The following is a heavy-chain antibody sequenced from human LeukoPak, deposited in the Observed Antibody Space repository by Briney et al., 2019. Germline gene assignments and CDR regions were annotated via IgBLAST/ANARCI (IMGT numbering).Heavy chain of an antibody. V-gene: IGHV3-48*03. Sequence: GGSLTLAYSASGLTFSIYEMNSARQPRGRGLGWVSYIIRSGRTINYADSVTSRFTISRDNAKNSLYLQMNSLTAEETAVYYCARQAPAILYSGYDWDFDYWGQGTLVTVSS. CDR1: GLTFSIYE. CDR3: ARQAPAILYSGYDWDFDY. D-gene: IGHD5-12*01. J-gene: IGHJ4*02. CDR2: IIRSGRTI.